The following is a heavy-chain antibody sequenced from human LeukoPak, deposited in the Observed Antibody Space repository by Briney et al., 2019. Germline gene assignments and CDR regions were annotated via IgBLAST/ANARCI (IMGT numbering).Heavy chain of an antibody. D-gene: IGHD2-2*01. CDR1: GGCRNRGYFS. CDR2: IYHSGST. J-gene: IGHJ6*04. CDR3: ARDQGYCSSTSCENYYYYGMDV. Sequence: TLLLTGVGRGGCRNRGYFSGVGIWLPTGKGLEWIGYIYHSGSTYYNPSLKSRVTISVDRFKNQFSLKLGSVTAADTAVYYCARDQGYCSSTSCENYYYYGMDVWGKGTTVTVS. V-gene: IGHV4-30-2*01.